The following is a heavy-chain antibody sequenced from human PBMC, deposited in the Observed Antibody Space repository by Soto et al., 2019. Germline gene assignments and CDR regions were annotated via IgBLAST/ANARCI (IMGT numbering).Heavy chain of an antibody. V-gene: IGHV4-30-4*01. D-gene: IGHD1-26*01. CDR2: VFYTGTT. J-gene: IGHJ3*01. Sequence: QVQLQESGPGLVKPSQNLSLTCTVSGGSISSGDYYWTWIRQPPGKGLECIGYVFYTGTTYYNPTLTNRVKISADTSKNLLSLRLTSVTAADTAVYYCVRDNREVPLDVWGPGTLVTVPS. CDR1: GGSISSGDYY. CDR3: VRDNREVPLDV.